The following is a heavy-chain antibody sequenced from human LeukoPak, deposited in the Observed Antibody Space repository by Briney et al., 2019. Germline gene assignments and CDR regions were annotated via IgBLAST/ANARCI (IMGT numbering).Heavy chain of an antibody. V-gene: IGHV1-69*01. CDR3: ARVSDYGVGSYFDY. CDR2: IIPIFGTA. Sequence: AASVTVSCKASGGTFSSYAISWVRQAPGQGLEWMGGIIPIFGTANYAQKFQGRVTITADESTSAAYMELSSLRSEDTAVYYCARVSDYGVGSYFDYWGQGTLVTVSS. J-gene: IGHJ4*02. CDR1: GGTFSSYA. D-gene: IGHD4-17*01.